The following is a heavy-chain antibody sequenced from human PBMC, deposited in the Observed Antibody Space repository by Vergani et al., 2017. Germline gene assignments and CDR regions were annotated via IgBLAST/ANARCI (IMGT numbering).Heavy chain of an antibody. J-gene: IGHJ4*02. V-gene: IGHV1-2*02. CDR3: ARATGGSYYVGSSTPDY. Sequence: QVQLVQSGAEVKKPGASVKVSCKASGYTFTSYGISWVRQAPGQGLEWMGWINPNRCGTNYAQKFQGRVTMTRDTSISTAYMELSRLRSDDTAVYYCARATGGSYYVGSSTPDYWGQGTLVTVSS. CDR2: INPNRCGT. D-gene: IGHD1-26*01. CDR1: GYTFTSYG.